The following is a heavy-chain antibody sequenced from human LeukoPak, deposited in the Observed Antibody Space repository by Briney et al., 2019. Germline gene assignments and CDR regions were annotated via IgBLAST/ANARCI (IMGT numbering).Heavy chain of an antibody. CDR3: ARDGSVAGTTGHY. V-gene: IGHV1-18*01. CDR1: GYTFTSYG. D-gene: IGHD6-19*01. J-gene: IGHJ4*02. CDR2: ISAYNGNT. Sequence: GESLKISCKASGYTFTSYGIGWVRQAPGQGLEWMGWISAYNGNTNYAQKLQGRVTMTTDTSTSTAYMELRSLRSDDTAVYYCARDGSVAGTTGHYWGQGTLVTVSS.